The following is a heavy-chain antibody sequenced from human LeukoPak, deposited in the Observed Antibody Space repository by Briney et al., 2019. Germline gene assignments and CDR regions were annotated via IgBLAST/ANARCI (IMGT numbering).Heavy chain of an antibody. D-gene: IGHD3-10*02. V-gene: IGHV3-30*02. CDR1: RFTLSSSG. Sequence: GGSLRLSCAASRFTLSSSGMHWVRQAPGKGLEWVAFQWYDVSTKYYADSVKGRFTISRDNSKNTLYLQMSSLRVEDTAVYYCAKDVPGHGAFDIWGQGTMVTVSS. CDR2: QWYDVSTK. J-gene: IGHJ3*02. CDR3: AKDVPGHGAFDI.